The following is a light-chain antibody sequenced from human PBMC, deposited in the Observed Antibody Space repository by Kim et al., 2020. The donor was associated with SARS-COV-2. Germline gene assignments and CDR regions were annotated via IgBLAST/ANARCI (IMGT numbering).Light chain of an antibody. CDR1: HAITPV. J-gene: IGKJ2*01. Sequence: LSASVGDRVTITCPSSHAITPVGWYQQKPGKAPERLVYATYTLQGGVPSRFSGSGSGTEFTLTIASLQPEDFATYYCLQHYSFPYSFGQGTKLEI. V-gene: IGKV1-17*01. CDR2: ATY. CDR3: LQHYSFPYS.